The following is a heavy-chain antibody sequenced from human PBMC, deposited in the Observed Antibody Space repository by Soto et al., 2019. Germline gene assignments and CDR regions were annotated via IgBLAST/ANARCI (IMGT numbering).Heavy chain of an antibody. J-gene: IGHJ5*02. CDR2: MNPNSGNT. V-gene: IGHV1-8*01. CDR1: GYTFTSYD. CDR3: ARGSKGSSWYAYWFDP. D-gene: IGHD6-13*01. Sequence: VQLVQSGAEVKKPGTSVKVSCKASGYTFTSYDINWVRQATGQGLEWMGWMNPNSGNTGYAQKFQGRVTMTRNTSISTAYMELSSLRSEDTAVYYCARGSKGSSWYAYWFDPWGQGTLVTVSS.